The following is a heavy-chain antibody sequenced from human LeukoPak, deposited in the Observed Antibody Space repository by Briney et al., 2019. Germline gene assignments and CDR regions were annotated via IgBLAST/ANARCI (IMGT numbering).Heavy chain of an antibody. J-gene: IGHJ6*03. CDR3: ARHFYYYGSGILNYMDV. D-gene: IGHD3-10*01. Sequence: SETLSLTCTVSGVSISSYYWSWIRQPPGKGLECIGYFYHSGSTNYNPSLKSRVTISVDTSKNQFSLKLSSVTAADTAVYYCARHFYYYGSGILNYMDVWGKGTTVTISS. CDR2: FYHSGST. CDR1: GVSISSYY. V-gene: IGHV4-59*08.